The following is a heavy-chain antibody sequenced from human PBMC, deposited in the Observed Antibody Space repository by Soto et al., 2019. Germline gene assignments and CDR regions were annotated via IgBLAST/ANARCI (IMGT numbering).Heavy chain of an antibody. CDR3: ARHSVLDWLLPVFDYYGMDV. Sequence: SETLSLTCTVSGGSISSSSYYWGWIRQPPGKGLEWIGSIYYSGSTYYNPSLKSRVTISVDTSKNQLSLKLSSVTAADTAVYYCARHSVLDWLLPVFDYYGMDVWGQGTTVTVSS. CDR1: GGSISSSSYY. J-gene: IGHJ6*02. CDR2: IYYSGST. V-gene: IGHV4-39*01. D-gene: IGHD3-9*01.